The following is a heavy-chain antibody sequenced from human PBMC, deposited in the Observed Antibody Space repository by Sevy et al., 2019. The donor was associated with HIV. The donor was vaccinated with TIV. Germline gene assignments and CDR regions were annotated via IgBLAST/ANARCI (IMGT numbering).Heavy chain of an antibody. CDR2: ISHDGNYK. D-gene: IGHD2-21*02. Sequence: GGSLRLSCAASGFTFSHYDMHWVRQAPGKGLEWVAVISHDGNYKNYADSVRDRLTISRDNFKNTLYLQMNSLRVEDTALYFYSRLFSCGGDCYYLDYWGQGALVTVSS. V-gene: IGHV3-30-3*01. J-gene: IGHJ4*02. CDR3: SRLFSCGGDCYYLDY. CDR1: GFTFSHYD.